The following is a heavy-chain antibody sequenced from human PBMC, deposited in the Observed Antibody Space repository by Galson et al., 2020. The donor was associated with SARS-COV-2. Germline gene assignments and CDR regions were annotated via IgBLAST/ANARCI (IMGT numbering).Heavy chain of an antibody. D-gene: IGHD1-7*01. CDR2: TYYRSKWYS. J-gene: IGHJ2*01. CDR1: GDSVSTNSAA. CDR3: AREVDKVAGTREYFDL. Sequence: SQTISLTCAISGDSVSTNSAAWSWIRQSPSRGLEWLGRTYYRSKWYSEYAVSVKSRITINPDTSENQFSLQLNSVTPEDTAVYYCAREVDKVAGTREYFDLWGRGTLVTVSS. V-gene: IGHV6-1*01.